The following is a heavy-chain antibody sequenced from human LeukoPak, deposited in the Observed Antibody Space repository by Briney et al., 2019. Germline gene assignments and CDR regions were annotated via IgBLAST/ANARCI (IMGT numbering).Heavy chain of an antibody. CDR1: GFTFSSYW. D-gene: IGHD2-15*01. V-gene: IGHV3-74*01. Sequence: PGGSPRLSCAASGFTFSSYWMHWVRQAPGKGLVWVSRINSDGSSTSYADSVKGRFTISRDNAKNTLYLQMNSLRAEDTAVYYCARGDLGYCSGGSCYSPDYWAREPWSPSPQ. J-gene: IGHJ4*02. CDR3: ARGDLGYCSGGSCYSPDY. CDR2: INSDGSST.